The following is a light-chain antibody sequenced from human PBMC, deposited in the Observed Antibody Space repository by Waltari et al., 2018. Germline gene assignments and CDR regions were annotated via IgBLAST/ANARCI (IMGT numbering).Light chain of an antibody. V-gene: IGLV2-11*01. J-gene: IGLJ2*01. CDR1: SSDVGGYTY. Sequence: QSALTQPRSVSGSPGQSVTISCTGTSSDVGGYTYVSWYQQHPYKAPKLMIYDVNKRPSGVPDRFSGSKSGNTASLTISGLQAEDEADYYCCSYAGTYTSYMFFGGGTKLTVL. CDR3: CSYAGTYTSYMF. CDR2: DVN.